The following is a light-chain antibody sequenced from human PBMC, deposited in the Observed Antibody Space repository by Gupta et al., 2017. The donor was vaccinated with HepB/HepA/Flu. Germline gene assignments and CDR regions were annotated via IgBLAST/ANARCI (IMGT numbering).Light chain of an antibody. CDR3: SSRTSGSPL. V-gene: IGLV2-14*01. CDR1: SSDIGDYNF. CDR2: DVT. J-gene: IGLJ1*01. Sequence: QSALTQPAPVSGSPGQSITISCTGTSSDIGDYNFVSWYQQNPGKAPKLMIYDVTTRPSGVSNRFSGSMSGNTAALTISGLQAEDEADYYCSSRTSGSPLFGTGTKVTVL.